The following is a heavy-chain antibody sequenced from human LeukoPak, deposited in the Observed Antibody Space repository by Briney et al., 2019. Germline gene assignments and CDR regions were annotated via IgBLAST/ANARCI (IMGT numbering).Heavy chain of an antibody. Sequence: GESLKISCKGYGYTFTSQWIGWVRQMPGKGLEWMGIVFPRDSDTRYSPSFQGRVTISVDKSINSAYLQWTSLKASETAIYYRARLTGYIDSWGQGTQVTVSS. CDR3: ARLTGYIDS. CDR1: GYTFTSQW. D-gene: IGHD5-24*01. V-gene: IGHV5-51*01. CDR2: VFPRDSDT. J-gene: IGHJ5*01.